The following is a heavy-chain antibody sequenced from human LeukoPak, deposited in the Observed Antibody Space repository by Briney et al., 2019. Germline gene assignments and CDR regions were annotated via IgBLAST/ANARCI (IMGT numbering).Heavy chain of an antibody. D-gene: IGHD3-22*01. CDR3: ASRNYYDSSGYYYYYFDY. CDR2: ISGSGTST. V-gene: IGHV3-23*01. Sequence: GGSLRLSCAASGFTFSNYAMSWVRQAPGKGLEWVSGISGSGTSTYYADSVKGRFTISRDNSKNTLYLQMNSLRAEDTAVCYCASRNYYDSSGYYYYYFDYWGQGILVTVSS. CDR1: GFTFSNYA. J-gene: IGHJ4*02.